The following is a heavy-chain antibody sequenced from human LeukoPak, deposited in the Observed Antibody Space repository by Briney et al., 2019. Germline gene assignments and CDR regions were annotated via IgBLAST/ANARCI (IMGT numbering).Heavy chain of an antibody. CDR1: GGSISSYY. CDR2: IHYSGST. V-gene: IGHV4-59*01. D-gene: IGHD4-17*01. J-gene: IGHJ1*01. Sequence: SETLSLTCTVSGGSISSYYWSWIRQPPGKGLQWIGYIHYSGSTNYNPSLKSRVTISVDTSKNQFSLKMTSVTAADTALCYCARDDYGDYTFHHWGQGTLVTVSS. CDR3: ARDDYGDYTFHH.